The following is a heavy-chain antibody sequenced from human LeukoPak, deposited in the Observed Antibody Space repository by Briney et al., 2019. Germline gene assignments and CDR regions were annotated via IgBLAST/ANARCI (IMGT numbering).Heavy chain of an antibody. CDR1: GGSISSSSYY. D-gene: IGHD3-3*01. CDR2: IYYSGST. J-gene: IGHJ3*02. Sequence: SETLSLTCTGSGGSISSSSYYWGWIRQPPGKGLEWIGSIYYSGSTYYNPSLKSRVTISVDTSKNQFSLKLSSVTAADTAVYYCARITYYDFWSGYYTLNDAFDIWGQGTMVTVSS. V-gene: IGHV4-39*01. CDR3: ARITYYDFWSGYYTLNDAFDI.